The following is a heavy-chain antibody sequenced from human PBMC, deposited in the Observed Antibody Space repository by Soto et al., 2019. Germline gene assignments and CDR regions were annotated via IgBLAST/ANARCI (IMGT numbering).Heavy chain of an antibody. D-gene: IGHD3-22*01. CDR1: GYSFTSYW. Sequence: PGESLKISCKGSGYSFTSYWISWVRQMPGKGLEWMGRIDPSDSYTNYSPSFQGHVTISADKSISTAYLQWSSLKASDTAMYYCASYDSSGYYEKDRGHYGIDVWGQGTTVTVSS. CDR3: ASYDSSGYYEKDRGHYGIDV. J-gene: IGHJ6*02. V-gene: IGHV5-10-1*01. CDR2: IDPSDSYT.